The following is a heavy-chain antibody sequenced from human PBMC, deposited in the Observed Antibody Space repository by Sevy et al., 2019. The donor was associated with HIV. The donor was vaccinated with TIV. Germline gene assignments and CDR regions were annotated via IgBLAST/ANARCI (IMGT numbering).Heavy chain of an antibody. Sequence: GGSLRLSCAASGITFSNTWMSWVRQAPGKGLEWVSSISSSSNYIYYADSVKGRFTISRDNAKNSLYLQMNSLRAEDTAVYYCARDQKGEYSAYDGAGYYGMDVWGQGTTVTVSS. CDR3: ARDQKGEYSAYDGAGYYGMDV. D-gene: IGHD5-12*01. CDR1: GITFSNTW. V-gene: IGHV3-21*01. CDR2: ISSSSNYI. J-gene: IGHJ6*02.